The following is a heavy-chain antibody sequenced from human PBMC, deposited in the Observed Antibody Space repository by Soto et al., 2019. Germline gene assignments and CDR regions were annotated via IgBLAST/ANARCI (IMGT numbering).Heavy chain of an antibody. V-gene: IGHV1-2*04. CDR1: GFSFTGYY. Sequence: ASVKVSCKASGFSFTGYYIHWLRQAPGQGLEWLGRINPKSGGTSTAQKFQGWVTMTTDTSISTASMELTRLASDDTAIYYCARGDSTDCSNGVCSFFYNHDMDVWGQGTTVTVSS. CDR3: ARGDSTDCSNGVCSFFYNHDMDV. J-gene: IGHJ6*02. D-gene: IGHD2-8*01. CDR2: INPKSGGT.